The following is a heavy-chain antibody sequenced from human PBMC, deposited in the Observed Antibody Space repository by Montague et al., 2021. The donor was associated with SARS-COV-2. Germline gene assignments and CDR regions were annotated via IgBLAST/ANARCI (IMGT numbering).Heavy chain of an antibody. CDR2: TNDSGRT. V-gene: IGHV4-34*01. CDR1: GGSFSGYY. CDR3: ARGYCSGSGCYYYYGMDV. Sequence: SETLSLTCAVYGGSFSGYYWSWIRQPPGRGLEWIGETNDSGRTNYNPSLTGRVTISVDTSKNQFSLRLSSVTAAETAVYDCARGYCSGSGCYYYYGMDVWGQGTTVTVSS. J-gene: IGHJ6*02. D-gene: IGHD2-15*01.